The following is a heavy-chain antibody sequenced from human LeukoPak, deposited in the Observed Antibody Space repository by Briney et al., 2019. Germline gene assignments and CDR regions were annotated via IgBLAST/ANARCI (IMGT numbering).Heavy chain of an antibody. D-gene: IGHD2-15*01. V-gene: IGHV3-30*18. J-gene: IGHJ4*02. CDR3: AKDEVWELLYHFDY. CDR1: GFTFSSYG. Sequence: GGSLRLSCAASGFTFSSYGMHWVRQAPGKGLEWVAVISHDGSNKYYVDSVKGRFTISRENSKNTLYLQMNSLRVEDTAVYYCAKDEVWELLYHFDYWGQGTLVTVSS. CDR2: ISHDGSNK.